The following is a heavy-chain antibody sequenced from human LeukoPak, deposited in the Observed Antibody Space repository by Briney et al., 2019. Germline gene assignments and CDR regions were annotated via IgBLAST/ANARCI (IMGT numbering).Heavy chain of an antibody. CDR3: AGDRNNDRWFYY. D-gene: IGHD1-1*01. CDR1: GYSISSGYH. V-gene: IGHV4-38-2*02. J-gene: IGHJ4*02. CDR2: IYHSGST. Sequence: KSSETLSLTCTVSGYSISSGYHWGWIRQPPGKGLEWSGSIYHSGSTYYNPSRKSRVTISVDTSKNQFSLKLRSVTAADTAVYYCAGDRNNDRWFYYWGQGALVTVSS.